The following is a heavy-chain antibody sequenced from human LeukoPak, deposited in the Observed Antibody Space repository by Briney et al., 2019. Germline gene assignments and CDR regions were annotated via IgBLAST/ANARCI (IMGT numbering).Heavy chain of an antibody. V-gene: IGHV4-59*01. CDR2: IYYSGST. CDR3: ARGSPTPDY. J-gene: IGHJ4*02. Sequence: PSETLSPTCTVSGGSIINYYWSWVRQPPGKGLEWIGYIYYSGSTDYNPSLKSRGTISVDTSKNQFSLKLRSVTAADTAVYYCARGSPTPDYWGQGTLVTVSS. D-gene: IGHD1-26*01. CDR1: GGSIINYY.